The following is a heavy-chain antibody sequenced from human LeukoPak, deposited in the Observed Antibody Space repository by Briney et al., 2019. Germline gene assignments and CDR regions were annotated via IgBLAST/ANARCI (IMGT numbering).Heavy chain of an antibody. Sequence: SETLSLTCTVSGGSISSYYWSWIRQPPGKGLEWIGYIYYSGSTNYNPSLKSRVTISVDTSKNQFSLKLSSATAADTAVYYCARVTYYYDSSGFDYWGQGTLVTVSS. CDR3: ARVTYYYDSSGFDY. V-gene: IGHV4-59*01. J-gene: IGHJ4*02. D-gene: IGHD3-22*01. CDR2: IYYSGST. CDR1: GGSISSYY.